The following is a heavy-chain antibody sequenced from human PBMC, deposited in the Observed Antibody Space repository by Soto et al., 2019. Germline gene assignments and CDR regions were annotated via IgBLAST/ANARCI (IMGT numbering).Heavy chain of an antibody. Sequence: QVQLQQWGAGLLKPSETLSLTCAVYGGSFSGYYWSWIRQPPGKGLEWIGEINHSGSTNYNPSPKSRVTISVDTSKNQFSLKLSSVTAADTAVYYCARAGLERRFDPWGQGTLVTVSS. CDR3: ARAGLERRFDP. V-gene: IGHV4-34*01. D-gene: IGHD1-1*01. CDR1: GGSFSGYY. CDR2: INHSGST. J-gene: IGHJ5*02.